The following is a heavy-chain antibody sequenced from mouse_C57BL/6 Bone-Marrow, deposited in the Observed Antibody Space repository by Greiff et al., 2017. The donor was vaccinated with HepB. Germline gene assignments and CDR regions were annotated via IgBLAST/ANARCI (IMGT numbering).Heavy chain of an antibody. CDR2: ISSGGSYT. CDR3: ARHPFAY. J-gene: IGHJ3*01. Sequence: EVHLVESGGDLVKPGGSLKLSCAASGFTFSSYGMSWVRQTPDKRLEWVATISSGGSYTYYPDSVKGRFTISRDNAKNTLYLQMRSLKSEDTAMYYCARHPFAYWGQGTLVTVSA. V-gene: IGHV5-6*01. CDR1: GFTFSSYG.